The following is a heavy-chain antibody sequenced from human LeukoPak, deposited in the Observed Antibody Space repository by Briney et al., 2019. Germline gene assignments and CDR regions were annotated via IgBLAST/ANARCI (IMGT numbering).Heavy chain of an antibody. J-gene: IGHJ6*03. CDR3: ARSRLGYMDV. CDR2: IKQDGSDK. V-gene: IGHV3-7*01. D-gene: IGHD3-16*01. CDR1: GFTFSTYW. Sequence: PGGSLRLSCGASGFTFSTYWMSWVRQAPGKGLEWVANIKQDGSDKYYVESVKGRFTISRDNAKNSLYLQMNSLRAEDTAVYYCARSRLGYMDVWGKGTTVTVSS.